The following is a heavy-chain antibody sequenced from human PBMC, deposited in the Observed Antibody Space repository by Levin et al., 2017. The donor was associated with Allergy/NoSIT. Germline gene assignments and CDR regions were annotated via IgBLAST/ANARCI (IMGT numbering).Heavy chain of an antibody. CDR3: ARDRSADYGDPHWYFDL. CDR1: GGSISSYY. V-gene: IGHV4-59*01. Sequence: ASETLSLTCTVSGGSISSYYWNWIRQPPGKGLEWIGYIYYTGSTNYNPSLKSRVTISADTSKNQFSLKVNSVTAADTAVYYCARDRSADYGDPHWYFDLWGRGTLVTVSS. CDR2: IYYTGST. J-gene: IGHJ2*01. D-gene: IGHD4-17*01.